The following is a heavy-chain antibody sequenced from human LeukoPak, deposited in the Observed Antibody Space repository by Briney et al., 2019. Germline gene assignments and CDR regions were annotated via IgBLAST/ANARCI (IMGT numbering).Heavy chain of an antibody. V-gene: IGHV4-39*07. J-gene: IGHJ4*02. Sequence: SETLSLTCTVSGGSFRSSSYYWGWIRQTPGKGLEWIGCIYYSGSTYYNPSLKSRVTISVDTSENQFSLKLSSVTAADTAVYYCAREGGYSSSSKFFDYWDQGTLVTVSS. CDR3: AREGGYSSSSKFFDY. CDR1: GGSFRSSSYY. CDR2: IYYSGST. D-gene: IGHD6-6*01.